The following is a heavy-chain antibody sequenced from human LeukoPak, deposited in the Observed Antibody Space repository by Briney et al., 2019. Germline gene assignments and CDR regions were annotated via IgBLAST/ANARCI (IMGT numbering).Heavy chain of an antibody. V-gene: IGHV4-39*01. CDR2: IYYSGST. D-gene: IGHD1-1*01. CDR1: GGSISSGSYY. J-gene: IGHJ4*02. Sequence: SETLSLTCTVSGGSISSGSYYWGWIRQPPGKGLEWIGSIYYSGSTYYNPSLKSRVTISVDTSKNQFSLKLSSVTAADTAVYYCAGGYAYYFDYWGQGTLVTVSS. CDR3: AGGYAYYFDY.